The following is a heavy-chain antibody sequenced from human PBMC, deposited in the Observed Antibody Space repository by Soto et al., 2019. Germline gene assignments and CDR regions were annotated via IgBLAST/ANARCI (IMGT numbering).Heavy chain of an antibody. Sequence: QVQLQQSGPGLVKPSQTLSLTCTVSGDSISSGGYYWSWIRQLPGKGLEWIGYIYYSGSTYYNPSLKRRVTISADMSKNQFSLKLSSVTAADTAVYYCARENRDGGYDSQGVHYFYYYTDVWGKGTTVTVSS. CDR1: GDSISSGGYY. CDR2: IYYSGST. CDR3: ARENRDGGYDSQGVHYFYYYTDV. V-gene: IGHV4-31*03. D-gene: IGHD5-12*01. J-gene: IGHJ6*03.